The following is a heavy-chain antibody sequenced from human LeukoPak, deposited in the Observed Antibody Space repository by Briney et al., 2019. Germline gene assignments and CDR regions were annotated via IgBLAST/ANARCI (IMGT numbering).Heavy chain of an antibody. Sequence: PGRSLRLSCAASGFTFGSYALHWVRQAPGKGLEWVAFISYHGKSENYADSVKGRFTISRDISKNMLYLQMNSLRPEDTVVYYCARDSVTTGFYFDYWGQGTLVTVSS. V-gene: IGHV3-30*04. D-gene: IGHD4-17*01. CDR2: ISYHGKSE. J-gene: IGHJ4*02. CDR1: GFTFGSYA. CDR3: ARDSVTTGFYFDY.